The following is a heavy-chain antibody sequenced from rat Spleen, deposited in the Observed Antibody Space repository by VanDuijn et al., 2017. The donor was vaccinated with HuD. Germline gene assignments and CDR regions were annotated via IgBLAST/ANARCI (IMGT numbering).Heavy chain of an antibody. CDR2: ISTSGGST. Sequence: EVQLVESGGGLVQPGRSLKLSCAASGFIFSNYDMAWVRQAPTKGLEWVASISTSGGSTYYRDSVKGRFTVSRDNAKGTLYLQMDSLRSEDTATYYCARDYSNYFDYWGQGVLVTVSS. D-gene: IGHD1-8*01. V-gene: IGHV5-25*01. CDR3: ARDYSNYFDY. J-gene: IGHJ2*01. CDR1: GFIFSNYD.